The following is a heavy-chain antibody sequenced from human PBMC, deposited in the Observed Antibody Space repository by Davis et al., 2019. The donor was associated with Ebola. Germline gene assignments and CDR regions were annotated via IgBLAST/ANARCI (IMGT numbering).Heavy chain of an antibody. CDR2: IRSKANSYAT. Sequence: GESLKISCAASGFTFSGSAMHWVRQASGKGLEWVGRIRSKANSYATAYAASVKGRFTISRDDSKNTAYLQMNSLRTEDTALYYCAKEVVVPAAIFGDYYYYGMDVWGQGTTVTVSS. CDR3: AKEVVVPAAIFGDYYYYGMDV. V-gene: IGHV3-73*01. CDR1: GFTFSGSA. J-gene: IGHJ6*02. D-gene: IGHD2-2*02.